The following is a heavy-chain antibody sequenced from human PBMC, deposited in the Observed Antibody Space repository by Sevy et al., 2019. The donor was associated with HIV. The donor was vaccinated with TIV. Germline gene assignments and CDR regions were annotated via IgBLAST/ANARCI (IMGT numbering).Heavy chain of an antibody. D-gene: IGHD5-12*01. J-gene: IGHJ3*02. CDR3: ATPKYVGYDYESLDI. Sequence: ASVKVSCKVSGYTLTKLSMHWVRQAPGKGLEWMGGFDPEDGETIYAQKFQGRVTMTEDTFTDTAYMELSSLGSEDTAVYYCATPKYVGYDYESLDIWGQGTMVTVSS. V-gene: IGHV1-24*01. CDR2: FDPEDGET. CDR1: GYTLTKLS.